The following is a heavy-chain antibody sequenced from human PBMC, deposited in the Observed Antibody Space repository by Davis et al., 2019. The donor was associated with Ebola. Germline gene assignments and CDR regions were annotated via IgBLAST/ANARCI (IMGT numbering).Heavy chain of an antibody. CDR2: IASDGSKA. J-gene: IGHJ4*02. Sequence: PGGSLRLSCAASGFTFSNYGMHWVRLAPGKGLERVALIASDGSKAYYVDSVKGRFTISRDNSKNTLYLQMNRLRAEDTAVYYCAKDLEEYYSNLVGGYSFGFDSWGQGTLVLVSS. CDR3: AKDLEEYYSNLVGGYSFGFDS. V-gene: IGHV3-30*18. CDR1: GFTFSNYG. D-gene: IGHD4-11*01.